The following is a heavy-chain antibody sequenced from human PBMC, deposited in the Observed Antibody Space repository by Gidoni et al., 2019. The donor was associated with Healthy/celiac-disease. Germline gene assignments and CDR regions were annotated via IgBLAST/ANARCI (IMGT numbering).Heavy chain of an antibody. Sequence: QVQLVESGGGVVQPGRTLRRSCAASGFPFRSYAMHWVRQAQGKGLEWGAVISYDGSNKYYADSVKGRFTISRDNSKNTLYLQMNSLRAEDTAVYYCARDVGYCSSTSCYGSSAFDIWGQGTMVTVSS. V-gene: IGHV3-30-3*01. CDR1: GFPFRSYA. CDR2: ISYDGSNK. D-gene: IGHD2-2*01. J-gene: IGHJ3*02. CDR3: ARDVGYCSSTSCYGSSAFDI.